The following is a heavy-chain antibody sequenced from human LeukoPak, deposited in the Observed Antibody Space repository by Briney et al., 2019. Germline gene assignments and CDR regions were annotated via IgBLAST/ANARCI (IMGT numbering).Heavy chain of an antibody. Sequence: GGSLRLSCAASGFTFSSYAMSWVRQAPGKGLEWVSAISGSGGSTYYADSVKGRFTISRGNSKNTLYLQMNSLRAEDTAIYYCAKDDSRGSGSSGWFDPWGQGTLVTVSS. V-gene: IGHV3-23*01. D-gene: IGHD3-10*01. CDR3: AKDDSRGSGSSGWFDP. J-gene: IGHJ5*02. CDR2: ISGSGGST. CDR1: GFTFSSYA.